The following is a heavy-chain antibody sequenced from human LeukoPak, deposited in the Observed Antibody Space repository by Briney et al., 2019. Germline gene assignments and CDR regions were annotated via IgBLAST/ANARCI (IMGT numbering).Heavy chain of an antibody. CDR2: ISAYNGNT. Sequence: GASVKVSCKASGYTFTSYGISWVRQAPGQGLEWMGWISAYNGNTNYAQKLRGRVTMTTDTSTSTAYMELRSLRSDDTAVYYCARDRYCSGGSCYSGALFDYWGQGTLVTVSS. J-gene: IGHJ4*02. D-gene: IGHD2-15*01. V-gene: IGHV1-18*01. CDR3: ARDRYCSGGSCYSGALFDY. CDR1: GYTFTSYG.